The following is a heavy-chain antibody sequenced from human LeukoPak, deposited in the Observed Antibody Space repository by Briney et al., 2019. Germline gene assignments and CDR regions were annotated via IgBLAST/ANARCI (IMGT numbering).Heavy chain of an antibody. V-gene: IGHV3-7*03. Sequence: GESLRLSCVASGFTFSSYWMTWVRQAPGKGLECVANINQDGSQKYYVDSVKGRFTISRDNAQNSLYLQMNSLRAEDTALYYCAKSLGGYNSLFDYWGQGTLVTVSS. J-gene: IGHJ4*02. CDR1: GFTFSSYW. CDR3: AKSLGGYNSLFDY. D-gene: IGHD5-24*01. CDR2: INQDGSQK.